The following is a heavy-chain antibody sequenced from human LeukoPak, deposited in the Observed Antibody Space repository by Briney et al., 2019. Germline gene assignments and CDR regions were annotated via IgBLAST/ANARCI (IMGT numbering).Heavy chain of an antibody. CDR2: IWYDGSNK. V-gene: IGHV3-33*01. Sequence: GRSLRLSCAASGFTFSNFGMHWVRQAPGKGLEWVAVIWYDGSNKYCSDSVKGRFTISRDNSKNTLYLQMNSLRAEDTAVYYCATTASRGPQSAEYFQYWGQGTLVTVSS. CDR3: ATTASRGPQSAEYFQY. CDR1: GFTFSNFG. J-gene: IGHJ1*01.